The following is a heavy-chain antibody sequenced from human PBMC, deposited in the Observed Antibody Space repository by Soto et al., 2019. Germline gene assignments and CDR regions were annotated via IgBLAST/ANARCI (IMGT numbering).Heavy chain of an antibody. CDR1: GGSISSSSYY. Sequence: SETLSLTCAVSGGSISSSSYYWGWIRQPPGKGLEWIGTIYYSGTTYYNPSLKSRLTISVDTSKNQLSLTLISVTAADTAVYYCARSPYVYCPDGSCYHWFDPWGQGNLVTVSS. CDR3: ARSPYVYCPDGSCYHWFDP. V-gene: IGHV4-39*01. D-gene: IGHD2-15*01. J-gene: IGHJ5*02. CDR2: IYYSGTT.